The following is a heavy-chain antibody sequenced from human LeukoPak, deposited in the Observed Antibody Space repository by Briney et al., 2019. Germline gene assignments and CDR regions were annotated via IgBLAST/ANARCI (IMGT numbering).Heavy chain of an antibody. CDR1: GFTFSSYG. V-gene: IGHV3-23*01. J-gene: IGHJ3*02. D-gene: IGHD2-21*02. Sequence: PGGSLRLSCAASGFTFSSYGMNWVRQAPGKGLEWVSTISGSGSRTYYADSVKGRFTISRDNSKNTLYLQMKSLRAEDPAVYYCAKSLIVVVTDDAFDIWGQGTMVTVSS. CDR2: ISGSGSRT. CDR3: AKSLIVVVTDDAFDI.